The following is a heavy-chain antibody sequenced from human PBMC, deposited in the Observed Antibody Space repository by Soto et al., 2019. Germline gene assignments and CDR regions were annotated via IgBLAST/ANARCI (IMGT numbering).Heavy chain of an antibody. CDR1: GYSFTSYW. CDR3: ARRRKLELPLTTGYYYGMDV. D-gene: IGHD1-7*01. Sequence: EVQLVQSGAEVKKPGESLRISCKGSGYSFTSYWISWVRQMPGKGLEWMGRIDPSDSYTNYSPSFQGHVTISADKSISTAYLQWSSLKASDTAMYYCARRRKLELPLTTGYYYGMDVWGQGTTVTVSS. V-gene: IGHV5-10-1*03. CDR2: IDPSDSYT. J-gene: IGHJ6*02.